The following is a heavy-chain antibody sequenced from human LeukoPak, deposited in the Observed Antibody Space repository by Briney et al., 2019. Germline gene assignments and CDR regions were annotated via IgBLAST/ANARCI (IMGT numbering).Heavy chain of an antibody. CDR3: AKDEESLVSSSWSPAFDY. CDR2: INWNGGIT. D-gene: IGHD6-13*01. J-gene: IGHJ4*02. Sequence: GGSLRLSCAASGFTFDDYGMSWVRQAPGKGLEWVSGINWNGGITAYADSVKGRFTISRDNAKNSLYLQMNSLRAEDTAVYYCAKDEESLVSSSWSPAFDYWGQGTLVTVSS. CDR1: GFTFDDYG. V-gene: IGHV3-20*04.